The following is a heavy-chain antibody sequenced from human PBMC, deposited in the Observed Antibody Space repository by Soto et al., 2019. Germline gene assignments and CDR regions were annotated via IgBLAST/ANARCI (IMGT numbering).Heavy chain of an antibody. V-gene: IGHV4-39*01. J-gene: IGHJ6*03. CDR3: ARLASSSSPAGDYYYYYMDV. D-gene: IGHD6-6*01. CDR1: GGSISISSYY. CDR2: IYYSGST. Sequence: SETLSLTCTVSGGSISISSYYWCWIRHPPGKGLEWIGSIYYSGSTYYNPSLKSRVTISVDTSKNQFSLKLSSVTAADTAVYYCARLASSSSPAGDYYYYYMDVWGKGTTVTVSS.